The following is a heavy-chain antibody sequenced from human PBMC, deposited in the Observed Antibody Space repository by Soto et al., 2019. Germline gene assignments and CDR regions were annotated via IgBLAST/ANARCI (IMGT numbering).Heavy chain of an antibody. CDR2: ISAYNGNT. CDR1: GYTFTSYG. V-gene: IGHV1-18*01. J-gene: IGHJ4*02. Sequence: ASVKVSCKASGYTFTSYGISWVRQAPGQGLEWMGWISAYNGNTNYAQKLQGRVTMTTDTSTSTAYMELRSLRSDDTAVYYCARAWIAAAGTNTLGYDYWGQGTLVTVSS. D-gene: IGHD6-13*01. CDR3: ARAWIAAAGTNTLGYDY.